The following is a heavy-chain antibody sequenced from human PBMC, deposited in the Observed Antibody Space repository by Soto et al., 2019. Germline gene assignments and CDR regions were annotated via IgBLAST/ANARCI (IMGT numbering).Heavy chain of an antibody. V-gene: IGHV3-15*07. CDR3: TARSKFYYDSSGYFSPYYYYGMDV. D-gene: IGHD3-22*01. CDR2: IRSKTDDGTT. Sequence: ESGGGLVKPGGSLRLSCAASGFTFDNAWMNWVRQAPGKGLEWVGRIRSKTDDGTTDYAAPVKGRFTISRDDSKNTLYLQMNSLKTEDTAVYFCTARSKFYYDSSGYFSPYYYYGMDVWGQGTTVTVSS. J-gene: IGHJ6*02. CDR1: GFTFDNAW.